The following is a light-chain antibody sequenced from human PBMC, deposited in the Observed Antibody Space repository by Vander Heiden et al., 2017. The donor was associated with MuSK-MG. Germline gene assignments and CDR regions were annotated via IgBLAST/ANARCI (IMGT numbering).Light chain of an antibody. CDR3: SSYTSSSTLVV. CDR2: DVS. Sequence: QSALTPPASVAGPPGHSITLSCSGTSRAADGYNYLSWYQLHSGKAPKLMIYDVSNRPSGVSNRFSGSKSGNTASLTISGLQAEDEADYYCSSYTSSSTLVVFGGGTKLTVL. CDR1: SRAADGYNY. J-gene: IGLJ2*01. V-gene: IGLV2-14*03.